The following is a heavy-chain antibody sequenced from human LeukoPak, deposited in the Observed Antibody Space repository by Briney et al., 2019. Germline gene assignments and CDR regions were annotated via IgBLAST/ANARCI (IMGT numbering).Heavy chain of an antibody. D-gene: IGHD6-6*01. Sequence: GGSLRLSCAASGFTFSSYWMSWVRQAPGKGLEWVDNIKQDGSVEYYVVSVKGRFTISRDNAKESLYLQMNSLRAEDTAVYYCARIGYSSSSFDFWGQGTLVTVSS. CDR1: GFTFSSYW. CDR3: ARIGYSSSSFDF. V-gene: IGHV3-7*05. CDR2: IKQDGSVE. J-gene: IGHJ4*02.